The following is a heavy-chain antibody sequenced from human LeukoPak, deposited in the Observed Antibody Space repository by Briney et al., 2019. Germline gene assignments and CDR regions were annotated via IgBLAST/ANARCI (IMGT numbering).Heavy chain of an antibody. D-gene: IGHD3-9*01. CDR2: IKQDGSEK. CDR3: ASGGVILTGDNDY. V-gene: IGHV3-7*01. J-gene: IGHJ4*02. Sequence: PGGSLRLSCAASGFTFSSYWMGWVRQAPGKGPEWVADIKQDGSEKYYVDSVKGRFTISRDNAKNSLYLQMNSLRAEDTAVYYCASGGVILTGDNDYWGQGTLVTVSS. CDR1: GFTFSSYW.